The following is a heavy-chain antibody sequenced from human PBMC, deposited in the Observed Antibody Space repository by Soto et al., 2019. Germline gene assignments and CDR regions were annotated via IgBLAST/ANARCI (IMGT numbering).Heavy chain of an antibody. CDR2: IYWDDDK. CDR3: ARSRGGNIAIFGVVIIPWFYP. V-gene: IGHV2-5*02. D-gene: IGHD3-3*01. J-gene: IGHJ5*02. CDR1: GFSLSTSGVG. Sequence: QITLKESGPTLVKPTQTLTLTCTFSGFSLSTSGVGVGWIRQPPGKALEWLALIYWDDDKRYSPALKSRLTITKDTAKSQVVITMTNMDPVDTATNSSARSRGGNIAIFGVVIIPWFYPWGQGTLVTVSS.